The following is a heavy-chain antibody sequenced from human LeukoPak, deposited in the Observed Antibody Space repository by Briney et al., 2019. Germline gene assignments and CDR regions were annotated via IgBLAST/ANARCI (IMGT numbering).Heavy chain of an antibody. V-gene: IGHV1-46*01. CDR2: INPSGGST. CDR3: ARPTRRYCSGGSCYSTLYY. CDR1: GYTFTSYY. D-gene: IGHD2-15*01. Sequence: VSVKVSCKASGYTFTSYYMHWVRQAPGQGLEWMGIINPSGGSTSYAQKFQGRVTMTRDTSTSTVYMELSSLRSEDTAVYYCARPTRRYCSGGSCYSTLYYWGQGTLVTVSS. J-gene: IGHJ4*02.